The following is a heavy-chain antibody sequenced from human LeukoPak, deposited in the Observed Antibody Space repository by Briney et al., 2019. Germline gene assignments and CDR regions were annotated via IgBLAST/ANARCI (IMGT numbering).Heavy chain of an antibody. J-gene: IGHJ4*02. CDR3: ARGTVTTRYSYFDY. D-gene: IGHD4-17*01. CDR2: ISYDGSNK. V-gene: IGHV3-30*04. CDR1: GFTFSNYA. Sequence: GGSLRLSCAASGFTFSNYAIHWVRQAPDKGLEWVAVISYDGSNKYYADSVKGRFTISRDNSKNTLYLQMNSLRAEDTAVYYCARGTVTTRYSYFDYWGQGTLVTVSS.